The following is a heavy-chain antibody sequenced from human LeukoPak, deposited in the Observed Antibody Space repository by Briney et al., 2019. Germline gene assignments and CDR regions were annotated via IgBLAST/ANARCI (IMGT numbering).Heavy chain of an antibody. CDR3: ARFGRNQQQLVPQFDYYYYYMDV. CDR2: ISAYNGNT. V-gene: IGHV1-18*01. J-gene: IGHJ6*03. Sequence: ASVKVSCKASGYTFTSYGISWVRQAPGQGLEWMGWISAYNGNTNYAQKLQGRVTMTTDTSTSTAYMELRSLRSDDTAVYYCARFGRNQQQLVPQFDYYYYYMDVWGKGTTVTVSS. D-gene: IGHD6-13*01. CDR1: GYTFTSYG.